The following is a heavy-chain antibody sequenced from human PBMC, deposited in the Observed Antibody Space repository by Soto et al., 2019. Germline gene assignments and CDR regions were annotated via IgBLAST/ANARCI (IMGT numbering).Heavy chain of an antibody. CDR3: AITYYDFDV. J-gene: IGHJ6*04. V-gene: IGHV3-64*01. CDR2: VSRNGINT. CDR1: GFSFSSYD. D-gene: IGHD3-3*01. Sequence: EEQLVQSGGGLVQPGGSLRLSCAASGFSFSSYDLFWVRQAPGEGLEYVSAVSRNGINTYYANSVKGRFTISRDNSKNIMYLQMGTLRAEDMAVYYCAITYYDFDVWGKGTTVIVSS.